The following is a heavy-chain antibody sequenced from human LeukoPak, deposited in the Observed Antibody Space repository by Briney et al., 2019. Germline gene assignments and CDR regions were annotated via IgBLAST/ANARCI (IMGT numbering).Heavy chain of an antibody. CDR2: IGKDGTGN. CDR3: ARDLDFYATDY. J-gene: IGHJ4*02. Sequence: GGSLRLSCAASGFTLSSYAMSWVRQAPGKGLEWVANIGKDGTGNKYVDSVKGRFIISRDNAKNSVYLEMNSLRADDTAVYYCARDLDFYATDYWGQGTLVTVSS. V-gene: IGHV3-7*01. D-gene: IGHD2/OR15-2a*01. CDR1: GFTLSSYA.